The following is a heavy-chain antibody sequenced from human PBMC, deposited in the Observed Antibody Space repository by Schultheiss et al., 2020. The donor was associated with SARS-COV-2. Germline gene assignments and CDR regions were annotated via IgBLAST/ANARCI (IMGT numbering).Heavy chain of an antibody. Sequence: SETLSLTCAVSGYSISSGYYWGWIRQPPGKGLEWIGYISDSGSTNYNPSLKSRVTISADTSKNQFSLKLSSVTAADTAVYYCASQYLLPIIWGQGTLVTVSS. CDR1: GYSISSGYY. CDR2: ISDSGST. V-gene: IGHV4-38-2*01. D-gene: IGHD3-22*01. J-gene: IGHJ4*02. CDR3: ASQYLLPII.